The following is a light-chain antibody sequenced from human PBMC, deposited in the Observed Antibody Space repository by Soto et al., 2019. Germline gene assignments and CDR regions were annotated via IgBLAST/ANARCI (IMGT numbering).Light chain of an antibody. J-gene: IGKJ2*01. V-gene: IGKV1-5*03. Sequence: DILMTQSPSTLSASVGDRVTITCRASESISRWLAWYQQKPGQAPTLLIHRASTLATGAPSRIRGSGSGTDFNLTISNLQPDDFATYYCQQYNSYSPYTFGQGTKVDIK. CDR3: QQYNSYSPYT. CDR2: RAS. CDR1: ESISRW.